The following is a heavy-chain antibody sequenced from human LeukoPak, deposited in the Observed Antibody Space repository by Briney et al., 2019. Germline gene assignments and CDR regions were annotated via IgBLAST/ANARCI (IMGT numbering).Heavy chain of an antibody. J-gene: IGHJ6*02. CDR1: GYSFTSYW. CDR2: IYPGDSDT. V-gene: IGHV5-51*01. D-gene: IGHD6-19*01. Sequence: GESLKISCKGSGYSFTSYWIGWVRQMPGKGLEWMGIIYPGDSDTRYSPSFQGQVTISADKSISAAYLQWSSLKASDTAMYYCARGSVAGTGGYYYGMDVWGQGTTVTVSS. CDR3: ARGSVAGTGGYYYGMDV.